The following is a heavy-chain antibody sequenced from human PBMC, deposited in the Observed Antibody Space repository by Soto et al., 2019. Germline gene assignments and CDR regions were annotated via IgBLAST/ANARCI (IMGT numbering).Heavy chain of an antibody. CDR3: ARGTDEMVRGLYGLDV. Sequence: QLQLQESGSGLVRPSQTLSLTCAVSGGSINNGGYSWSWIRQPPGKGLEWIGYIFRSGSTYYSQSLKTRVTILIDRSRNQFSLKLRSVTAADTAVYYCARGTDEMVRGLYGLDVWGQGTTVTVSS. V-gene: IGHV4-30-2*01. CDR1: GGSINNGGYS. J-gene: IGHJ6*02. CDR2: IFRSGST. D-gene: IGHD3-10*01.